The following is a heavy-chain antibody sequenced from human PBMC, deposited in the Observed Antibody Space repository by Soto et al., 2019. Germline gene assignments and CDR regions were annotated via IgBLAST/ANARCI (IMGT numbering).Heavy chain of an antibody. CDR3: ASSSPTKVYYYVMDV. CDR1: GFTVSSNY. V-gene: IGHV3-66*01. J-gene: IGHJ6*02. D-gene: IGHD4-4*01. CDR2: IYSGGST. Sequence: PGGSLRLSCAASGFTVSSNYMSWVRQAPGKGLEWVSVIYSGGSTYYADSVKGRFTISRDNSKNTLYLQMNSLRAEDTAVYYCASSSPTKVYYYVMDVWGQRTTDTVSS.